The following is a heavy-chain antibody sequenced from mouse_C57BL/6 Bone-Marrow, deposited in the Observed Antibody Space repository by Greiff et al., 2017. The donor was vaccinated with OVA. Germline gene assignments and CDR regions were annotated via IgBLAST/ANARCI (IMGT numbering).Heavy chain of an antibody. D-gene: IGHD1-1*01. CDR2: ISSGSSTI. CDR3: ARRHYYGSSYDYFDY. V-gene: IGHV5-17*01. Sequence: EVQGVESGGGLVKPGGSLKLSCAASGFTFSDYGMHWVRQAPEKGLEWVAYISSGSSTIYYADTVKGRFTISRDNAKNTLFLQMTSLRSEDTAMYYCARRHYYGSSYDYFDYWGQGTTLTVSS. CDR1: GFTFSDYG. J-gene: IGHJ2*01.